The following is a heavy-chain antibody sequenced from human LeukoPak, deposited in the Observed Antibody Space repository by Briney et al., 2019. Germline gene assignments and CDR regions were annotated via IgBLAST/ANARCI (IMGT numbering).Heavy chain of an antibody. CDR2: INHSGST. Sequence: SETLSLTCAVYGGSFSGYYWSWIRQPPGKGLEWIGEINHSGSTNYNPSHKSRVTISVDTSKNQFSLKLSSVTAADTAVYYCARFRGAPPYYYYMDVWGKGTTVTVSS. V-gene: IGHV4-34*01. CDR3: ARFRGAPPYYYYMDV. D-gene: IGHD3-10*01. CDR1: GGSFSGYY. J-gene: IGHJ6*03.